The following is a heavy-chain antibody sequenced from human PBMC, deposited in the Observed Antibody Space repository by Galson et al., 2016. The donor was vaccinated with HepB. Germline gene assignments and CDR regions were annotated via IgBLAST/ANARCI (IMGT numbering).Heavy chain of an antibody. CDR3: TRVPNYDYVGVSYRYGYYHGMDV. J-gene: IGHJ6*02. CDR2: ISGYSGNT. D-gene: IGHD3-16*02. Sequence: SVKVSCKASGYTFSNYGITWVRQAPGQGPEWMGWISGYSGNTKYAQKFQARVTMTTDTSTTTAYMELRSLRSDDTAVYYCTRVPNYDYVGVSYRYGYYHGMDVWGQGTTVTVSS. CDR1: GYTFSNYG. V-gene: IGHV1-18*01.